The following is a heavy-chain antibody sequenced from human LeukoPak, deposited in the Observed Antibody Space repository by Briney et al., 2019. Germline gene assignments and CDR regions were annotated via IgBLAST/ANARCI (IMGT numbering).Heavy chain of an antibody. CDR1: GGSISSSSYY. D-gene: IGHD3-10*01. CDR2: IYYSGST. V-gene: IGHV4-39*01. Sequence: SETLSLTCTVSGGSISSSSYYWGWIRQPPGKGLEWIGSIYYSGSTYYNPSLKSRGTISVDTSKNQFSLKLSSVTAADTAVYYCARMVATITMVRGTAAGWFDPWGQGTLVTVSS. J-gene: IGHJ5*02. CDR3: ARMVATITMVRGTAAGWFDP.